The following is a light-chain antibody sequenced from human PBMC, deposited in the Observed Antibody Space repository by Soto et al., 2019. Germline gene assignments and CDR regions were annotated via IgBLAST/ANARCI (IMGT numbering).Light chain of an antibody. V-gene: IGLV1-40*01. CDR3: QSSDTSLSGYV. CDR2: GNI. CDR1: SSNIGATYD. J-gene: IGLJ1*01. Sequence: QSVLTQPPSVSGAPGQRVTISCTGSSSNIGATYDVHWYQQVPGTAPRLLIYGNIYRPSGVPDRFSGSKSGSSASLAITGLQAEDEADYYCQSSDTSLSGYVFGTGTKVTVL.